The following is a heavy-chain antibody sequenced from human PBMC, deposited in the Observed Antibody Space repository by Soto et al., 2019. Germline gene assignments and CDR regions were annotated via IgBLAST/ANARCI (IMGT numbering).Heavy chain of an antibody. CDR3: ARHPRSSDYFDY. J-gene: IGHJ4*02. CDR2: IYYSGST. CDR1: GGSISSSSYY. V-gene: IGHV4-39*01. D-gene: IGHD6-6*01. Sequence: SETLSLTCTVSGGSISSSSYYWGWIRQPPGKGLGWIGSIYYSGSTYYNPSLKSRVTISVDTSKNQFSLKLSSVTAADTAVYYCARHPRSSDYFDYWGQGTLVTVSS.